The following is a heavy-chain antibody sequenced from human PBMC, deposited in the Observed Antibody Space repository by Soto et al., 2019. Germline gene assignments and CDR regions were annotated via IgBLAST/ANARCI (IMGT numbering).Heavy chain of an antibody. CDR3: ARDDYSSSWYHYYYGMDV. V-gene: IGHV1-18*01. CDR1: GYTFTSYG. Sequence: VASVKVSCKASGYTFTSYGISWVRQAPGQGLEWMGWISAYNGNTNYAQKLQGRVTMTTDTSTSTAYMELRSLRSDDTAVYYCARDDYSSSWYHYYYGMDVWGQGTTVTVSS. CDR2: ISAYNGNT. D-gene: IGHD6-13*01. J-gene: IGHJ6*02.